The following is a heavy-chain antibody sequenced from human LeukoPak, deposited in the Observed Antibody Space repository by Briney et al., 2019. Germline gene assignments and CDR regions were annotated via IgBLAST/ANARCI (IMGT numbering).Heavy chain of an antibody. CDR3: ARGSKAAAGTNYFDY. J-gene: IGHJ4*02. V-gene: IGHV4-34*01. CDR2: INHSGST. CDR1: GGSISSYY. D-gene: IGHD6-13*01. Sequence: SETLSLTCTVSGGSISSYYWSWLRQPPGKGLEWIGEINHSGSTNYNPSLKSRVTISVDTSKNQFSLKLSSVTAADTAVYYCARGSKAAAGTNYFDYWGQGTLVTVPS.